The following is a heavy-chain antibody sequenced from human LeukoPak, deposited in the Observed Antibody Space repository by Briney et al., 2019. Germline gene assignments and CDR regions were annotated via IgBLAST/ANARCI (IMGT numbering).Heavy chain of an antibody. D-gene: IGHD2-2*01. V-gene: IGHV1-69*02. Sequence: SVKVSCKASGGTFSSYTISWVRQAPGQGLEWMGRIIPILGIANYAQKFQGRVTITADKSTSTAYMELSSLRSEDTAVYYCARGLCSSTSCYLSGFDPWGQGTLVTVSS. CDR2: IIPILGIA. J-gene: IGHJ5*02. CDR1: GGTFSSYT. CDR3: ARGLCSSTSCYLSGFDP.